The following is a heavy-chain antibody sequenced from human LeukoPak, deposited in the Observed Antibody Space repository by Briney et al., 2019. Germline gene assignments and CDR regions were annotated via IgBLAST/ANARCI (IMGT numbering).Heavy chain of an antibody. J-gene: IGHJ4*02. D-gene: IGHD6-19*01. V-gene: IGHV4-59*01. CDR2: IYYSGST. Sequence: PSETLSLTCSVSGDPISSYYWTWIRQPPGKGLEWLGHIYYSGSTNYNPSLKSRVTISIDTSKNQFSLKVSSVTAADTAVDYCAIGIAVTGITFDYWGQGTLVTVSS. CDR3: AIGIAVTGITFDY. CDR1: GDPISSYY.